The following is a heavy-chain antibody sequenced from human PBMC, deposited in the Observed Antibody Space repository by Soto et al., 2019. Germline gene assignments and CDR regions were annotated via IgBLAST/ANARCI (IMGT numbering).Heavy chain of an antibody. CDR2: INPNSGGT. D-gene: IGHD3-22*01. J-gene: IGHJ4*02. CDR1: GYTFTDCY. V-gene: IGHV1-2*02. CDR3: ARRKGDYYDSSGYHYYFDY. Sequence: ASVKVSCKASGYTFTDCYVHWVRQAPGQGLEWMGWINPNSGGTKSAQKFQGRVTMTRDTSISTAYMELSRLRSDDTAVYYCARRKGDYYDSSGYHYYFDYWGQGTLVTVS.